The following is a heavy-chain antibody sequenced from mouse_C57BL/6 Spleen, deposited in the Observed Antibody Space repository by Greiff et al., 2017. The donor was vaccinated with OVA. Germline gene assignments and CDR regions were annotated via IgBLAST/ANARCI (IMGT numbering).Heavy chain of an antibody. V-gene: IGHV5-16*01. CDR1: GFTFSDYY. Sequence: EVNLVESEGGLVQPGSSMKLSCTASGFTFSDYYMAWVRQVPEKGLEWVANINYDGSSTYYLDSLKSRFIISRDNAKNILYLQMSSLKSEDTATYYCARAPYYYGSSQYYFDYWGQGTTLTVSS. D-gene: IGHD1-1*01. CDR3: ARAPYYYGSSQYYFDY. J-gene: IGHJ2*01. CDR2: INYDGSST.